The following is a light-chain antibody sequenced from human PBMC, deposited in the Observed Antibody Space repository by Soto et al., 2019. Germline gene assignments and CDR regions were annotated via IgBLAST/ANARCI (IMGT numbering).Light chain of an antibody. Sequence: EIVMTQSPATLSVSPGETATLSCRASQSLTSYLAWYQQKPDQAPRLLIYGISTRATDIPARFSGSGSGTEFTLTISRLEPEDFAVFYCQQYGSSPWTFGQGTKVDIK. V-gene: IGKV3-15*01. J-gene: IGKJ1*01. CDR2: GIS. CDR3: QQYGSSPWT. CDR1: QSLTSY.